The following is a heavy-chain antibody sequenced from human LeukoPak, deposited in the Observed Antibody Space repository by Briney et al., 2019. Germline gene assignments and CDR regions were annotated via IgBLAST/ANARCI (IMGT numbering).Heavy chain of an antibody. CDR2: IYTSGSS. CDR3: ARERPHIVVVFDY. CDR1: GGSISSGSYY. Sequence: SQTLYLTCTVSGGSISSGSYYWSWIRQPAGKGLEWIGRIYTSGSSNYNPSLKSRVTISVDTSKNQLSLKLSSVTAAHTAVYYGARERPHIVVVFDYWGQGTLVPVSS. D-gene: IGHD2-21*01. V-gene: IGHV4-61*02. J-gene: IGHJ4*02.